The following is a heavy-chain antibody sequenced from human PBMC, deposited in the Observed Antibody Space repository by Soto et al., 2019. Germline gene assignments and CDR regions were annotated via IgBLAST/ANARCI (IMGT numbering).Heavy chain of an antibody. CDR2: IIPIFGTA. CDR3: ARDMVGDSGGFDY. J-gene: IGHJ4*02. D-gene: IGHD1-26*01. CDR1: GGTFSSYA. Sequence: QVQLVQSGAEVKKPGSSVKVSCKASGGTFSSYAISWVRQAPGQGLEWMGGIIPIFGTANYAQKFQGRVKIAADESTSTAYMELSSLRSAGAAVYYCARDMVGDSGGFDYWGQGTLVTESS. V-gene: IGHV1-69*01.